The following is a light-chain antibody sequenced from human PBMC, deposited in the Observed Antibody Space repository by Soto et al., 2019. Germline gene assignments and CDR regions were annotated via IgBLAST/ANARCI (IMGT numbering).Light chain of an antibody. V-gene: IGKV1-5*01. CDR3: QQYNTYPLT. CDR1: QTISNW. Sequence: IHLTQSPSTLSASVGCRLTITCRASQTISNWLAWYQQKKGKAPKVLIYDASTLDGGVPSRFSGRRYGTDFTLTISSLQPSDFATYYCQQYNTYPLTFGGGTKVDIK. CDR2: DAS. J-gene: IGKJ4*01.